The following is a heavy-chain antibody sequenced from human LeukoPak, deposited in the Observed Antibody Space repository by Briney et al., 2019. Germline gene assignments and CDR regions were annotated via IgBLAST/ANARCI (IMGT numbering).Heavy chain of an antibody. D-gene: IGHD2-2*01. CDR2: IRTDGSST. V-gene: IGHV3-74*01. CDR1: GFTFSSSW. Sequence: PGGSLRLSCAAYGFTFSSSWMHWVRQAPGKGLVWVSHIRTDGSSTTYADSVRGRFTISRDNAGNTVYLQMNGVRAEDTAVYYCATDGGYAADYWGQGVLVTVSS. J-gene: IGHJ4*02. CDR3: ATDGGYAADY.